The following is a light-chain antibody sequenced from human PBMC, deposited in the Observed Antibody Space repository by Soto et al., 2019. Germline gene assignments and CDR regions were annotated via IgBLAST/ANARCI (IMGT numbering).Light chain of an antibody. Sequence: DIQMTQSPSTLSASVGDRVTITCRASQSISSWLAWYQQKPGKAPKLLIYKASSLESGVPSRFSGSGSGTEFTLTISSLQPDDFATYYCQHYNSSPWTFGQGTKVAIK. V-gene: IGKV1-5*03. J-gene: IGKJ1*01. CDR1: QSISSW. CDR2: KAS. CDR3: QHYNSSPWT.